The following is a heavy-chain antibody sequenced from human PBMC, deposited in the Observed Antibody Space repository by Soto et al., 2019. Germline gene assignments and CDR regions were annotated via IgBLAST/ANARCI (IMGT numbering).Heavy chain of an antibody. CDR3: ARSGIAAAGEFDY. V-gene: IGHV3-33*01. Sequence: VQLVESGGGVVQPGRSLRLSCAASGFTFSSYGMHWVRQAPGKGLEWVAVIWYDGSNKYYADSVKGRFTISRDNSKNTLYLQMNSLRAEDTAVYYCARSGIAAAGEFDYWGQGTLVTVSS. D-gene: IGHD6-13*01. CDR2: IWYDGSNK. J-gene: IGHJ4*02. CDR1: GFTFSSYG.